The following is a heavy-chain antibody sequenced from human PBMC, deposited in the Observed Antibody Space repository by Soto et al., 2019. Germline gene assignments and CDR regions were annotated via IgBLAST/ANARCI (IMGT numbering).Heavy chain of an antibody. CDR2: IYYSGST. V-gene: IGHV4-31*02. D-gene: IGHD3-10*01. Sequence: SETLSLTCTVSGGSISSGGYYWSWIRQHPGKGLEWIGYIYYSGSTYYNPSLKSRVTISVDTSKNQFSLKLSSVTAADTAVYYCARGGDGFPFDYWGQGTLVTVSS. CDR3: ARGGDGFPFDY. CDR1: GGSISSGGYY. J-gene: IGHJ4*02.